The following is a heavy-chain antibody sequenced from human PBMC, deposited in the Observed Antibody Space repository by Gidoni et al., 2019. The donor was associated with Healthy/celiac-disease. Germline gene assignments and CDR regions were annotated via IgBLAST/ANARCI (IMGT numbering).Heavy chain of an antibody. D-gene: IGHD3-16*02. CDR3: ARDRPYYDYVWGSYRPGADAFDI. J-gene: IGHJ3*02. CDR1: GYTFTSYG. V-gene: IGHV1-18*01. CDR2: ISAYNGNT. Sequence: QVQLVQSGAEVKKPGASVKVSCKASGYTFTSYGISGVRQAPGQGLEWMGWISAYNGNTNYAQKLQGRVTMTTDTSTSTAYMELRSLRSDDTAVYYCARDRPYYDYVWGSYRPGADAFDIWGQGTMVTVSS.